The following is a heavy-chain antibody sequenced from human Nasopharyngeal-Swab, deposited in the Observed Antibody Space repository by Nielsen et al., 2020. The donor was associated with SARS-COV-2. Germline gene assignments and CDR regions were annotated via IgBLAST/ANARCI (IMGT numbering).Heavy chain of an antibody. D-gene: IGHD3-22*01. Sequence: GESLKISCAASGFTFSSYAMHWVRQAPGKGLEWVAVISYDGSNKYYADSVKGRFTISRDNSKNTLYLQMNSLRAEDKAVYYCARALGGYYYFDYWGQGTLVTVSS. V-gene: IGHV3-30*04. CDR1: GFTFSSYA. CDR3: ARALGGYYYFDY. CDR2: ISYDGSNK. J-gene: IGHJ4*02.